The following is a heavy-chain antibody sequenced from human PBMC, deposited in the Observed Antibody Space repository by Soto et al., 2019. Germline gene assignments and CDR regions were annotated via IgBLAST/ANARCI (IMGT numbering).Heavy chain of an antibody. D-gene: IGHD5-12*01. CDR2: IYYSGST. V-gene: IGHV4-39*07. Sequence: SETPSLTCTVSGGSISSSSYYWGWIRQPPGKGLEWIGSIYYSGSTNYNPSLKSRVTISVDTSKNQFSLKLSSVTAADTAVYYCARENVDIVSGLDPWGQGTLVTVSS. J-gene: IGHJ5*02. CDR3: ARENVDIVSGLDP. CDR1: GGSISSSSYY.